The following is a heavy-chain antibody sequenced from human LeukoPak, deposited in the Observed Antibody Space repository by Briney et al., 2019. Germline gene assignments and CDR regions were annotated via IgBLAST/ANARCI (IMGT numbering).Heavy chain of an antibody. CDR1: GLTFGSYA. J-gene: IGHJ4*02. D-gene: IGHD3-10*01. Sequence: GGSLRLSCAASGLTFGSYAMSWVRQAPGKGLEWVSAISGSGGSTYYADSVKGRFTISRDNSKNTLYLQMNSLRAEDTAVYYCATIITMVRGVRDYWGQGTLVTVSS. V-gene: IGHV3-23*01. CDR3: ATIITMVRGVRDY. CDR2: ISGSGGST.